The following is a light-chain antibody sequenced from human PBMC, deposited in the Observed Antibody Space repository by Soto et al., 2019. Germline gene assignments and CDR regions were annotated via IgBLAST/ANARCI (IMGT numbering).Light chain of an antibody. V-gene: IGKV3D-15*01. Sequence: EIVMTQSPATLSVSPGERATLSCRASHSVGSNLAWYQHKPGQAPRLLIYRASTRATGIPARFSGSGSGTEFTLTISSLQSEDVAVYYCQQFDNWWTFGQGTKVEIK. J-gene: IGKJ1*01. CDR2: RAS. CDR3: QQFDNWWT. CDR1: HSVGSN.